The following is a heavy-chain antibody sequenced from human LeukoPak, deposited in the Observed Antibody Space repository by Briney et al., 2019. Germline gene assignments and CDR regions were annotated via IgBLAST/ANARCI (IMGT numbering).Heavy chain of an antibody. CDR2: IYYSGST. V-gene: IGHV4-59*01. CDR1: GGSISSYY. CDR3: ANAVAGSPLFQH. Sequence: SETLSLTCTVSGGSISSYYWSWIRQPPGKGLEWIGYIYYSGSTNYNPSLKSRVTISVDTSKNQFSLKLSSVTAADTAVYYCANAVAGSPLFQHWGQGTLVTVSS. J-gene: IGHJ1*01. D-gene: IGHD6-19*01.